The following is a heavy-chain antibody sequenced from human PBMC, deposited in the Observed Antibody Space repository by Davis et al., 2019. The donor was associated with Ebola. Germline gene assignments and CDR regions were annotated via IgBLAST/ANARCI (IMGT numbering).Heavy chain of an antibody. CDR3: ARETGDGGGMDV. CDR1: GYTFTNYY. V-gene: IGHV1-46*01. CDR2: INPSGGGT. Sequence: ASVKVSCKASGYTFTNYYMHWVRQAPGQGLEWMGVINPSGGGTTYAQKFQGRVTMTRDTSTSTVYMELSSLRPEDTAVYYCARETGDGGGMDVWGKGTTVTVSS. J-gene: IGHJ6*04. D-gene: IGHD7-27*01.